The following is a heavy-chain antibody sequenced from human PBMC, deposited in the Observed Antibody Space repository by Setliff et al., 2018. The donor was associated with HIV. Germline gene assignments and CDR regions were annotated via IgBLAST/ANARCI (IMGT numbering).Heavy chain of an antibody. CDR2: IIPIFGTA. Sequence: SVKVSCKASGGSFSSYAISWVRQAPGQGLEWMGGIIPIFGTAKYAQKFQGRVTITTDESTSTAYMELSSLGSEDTAVYYCAREKYGDKFDYWGQGTLVTVSS. V-gene: IGHV1-69*05. J-gene: IGHJ4*02. D-gene: IGHD2-8*01. CDR1: GGSFSSYA. CDR3: AREKYGDKFDY.